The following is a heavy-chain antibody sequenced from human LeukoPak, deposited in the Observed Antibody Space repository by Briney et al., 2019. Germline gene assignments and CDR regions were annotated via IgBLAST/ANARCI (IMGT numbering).Heavy chain of an antibody. Sequence: SETLSLTCTVSGGSISSYYWSWIRQPPGKGLEWIGYIYYSGSTHYNPSLRSRVTISVDTSKNQFSLKLRSVTAADTAVYYCARYASGTNFRGIDSWGQGTLVTVSS. CDR3: ARYASGTNFRGIDS. D-gene: IGHD1-26*01. J-gene: IGHJ4*02. CDR1: GGSISSYY. V-gene: IGHV4-59*12. CDR2: IYYSGST.